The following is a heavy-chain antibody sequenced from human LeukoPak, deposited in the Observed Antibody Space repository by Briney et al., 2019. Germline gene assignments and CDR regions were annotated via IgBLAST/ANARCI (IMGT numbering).Heavy chain of an antibody. Sequence: ASVKVSCKVSGYTLTELSMHWVRQAPGKGLGWMGGFDPEDGETIYAQKFQGRVTMTEDTSTDTAYMELSSLRSEDTAVYYCATSNVGYGLLSFDYWGQGTLVTVSS. V-gene: IGHV1-24*01. J-gene: IGHJ4*02. CDR2: FDPEDGET. CDR3: ATSNVGYGLLSFDY. CDR1: GYTLTELS. D-gene: IGHD5-18*01.